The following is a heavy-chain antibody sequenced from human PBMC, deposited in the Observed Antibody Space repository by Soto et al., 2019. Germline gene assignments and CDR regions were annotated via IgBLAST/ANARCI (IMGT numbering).Heavy chain of an antibody. D-gene: IGHD1-26*01. J-gene: IGHJ6*02. CDR2: IIPIFGTA. CDR1: GGTFSSYA. V-gene: IGHV1-69*13. CDR3: AREGGNRYYYYGMDV. Sequence: ASVKVSCKASGGTFSSYAISWVRQAPGQGLEWMGGIIPIFGTANYAQKFQGRVTITADESTSTAYMELSSLRSEDTAVYYCAREGGNRYYYYGMDVWGQGPTVTVSS.